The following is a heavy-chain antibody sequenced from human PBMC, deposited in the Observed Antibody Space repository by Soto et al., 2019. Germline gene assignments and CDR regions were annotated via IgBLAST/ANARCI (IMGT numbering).Heavy chain of an antibody. D-gene: IGHD1-26*01. CDR3: AKKRGATGNCSFDV. J-gene: IGHJ2*01. CDR1: GFIFSGYA. V-gene: IGHV3-23*01. Sequence: EVQLLESGGGLVQPGGSLRLSCAASGFIFSGYAMTWVRQAPGKGLEWVSTISNSGDTYYTDSVKGRFTISRDNSKNTLFLQMNSLRAEDTAVYYCAKKRGATGNCSFDVWGRGTLVTVSS. CDR2: ISNSGDT.